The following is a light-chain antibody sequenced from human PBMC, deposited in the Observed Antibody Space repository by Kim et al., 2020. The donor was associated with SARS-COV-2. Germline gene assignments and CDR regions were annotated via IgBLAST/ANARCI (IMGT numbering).Light chain of an antibody. CDR1: NLGDKY. J-gene: IGLJ1*01. CDR3: QAWDSCTEV. CDR2: QHS. V-gene: IGLV3-1*01. Sequence: SYELTQPPSVSVSPGQTASLTCSGDNLGDKYACWYQQKPGQAPVLVIYQHSQRPSGIPERFSGSNSGNTATLTISGTQAMDEADYYCQAWDSCTEVFGAG.